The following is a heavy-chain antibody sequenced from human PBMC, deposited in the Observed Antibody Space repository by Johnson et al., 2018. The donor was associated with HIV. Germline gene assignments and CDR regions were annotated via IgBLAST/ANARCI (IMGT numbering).Heavy chain of an antibody. Sequence: VQLVESGGGLVKPGGSLRLSCAASGFTFSDYYMSWIRQAPGKGLEWLGRIKSKTGGGTTSYAAPVKGRFTISRDDSKTTLYLQMNSLKTEDTAVYYCITGGSGTIPSGAFDILGQGTMVTVSS. CDR1: GFTFSDYY. V-gene: IGHV3-15*01. CDR3: ITGGSGTIPSGAFDI. D-gene: IGHD1-26*01. CDR2: IKSKTGGGTT. J-gene: IGHJ3*02.